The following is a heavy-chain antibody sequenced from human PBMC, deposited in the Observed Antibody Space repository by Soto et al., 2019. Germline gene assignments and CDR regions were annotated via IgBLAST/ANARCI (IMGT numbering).Heavy chain of an antibody. D-gene: IGHD3-22*01. V-gene: IGHV1-69*06. CDR1: GGTFSSYA. CDR2: IIPIFGTA. J-gene: IGHJ4*02. Sequence: SVQVSCQASGGTFSSYAISWVRQAPGQGLEWMGGIIPIFGTANYAQKFQGRVTITADKSTSTAYMELSSLRSEDTAVYYCATQGITMIVVVSPQTPFDYWGQGTQVTVSS. CDR3: ATQGITMIVVVSPQTPFDY.